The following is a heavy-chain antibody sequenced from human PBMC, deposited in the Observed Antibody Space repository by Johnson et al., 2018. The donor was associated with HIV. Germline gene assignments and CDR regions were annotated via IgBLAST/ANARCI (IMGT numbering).Heavy chain of an antibody. CDR3: AKDMAAQGAFDI. Sequence: VQLVESGGGVVQPGGSLRLSCAASGFTFSSYGMHWVRQAPGKGLEWVSLFSGDVGSTYYAAPVKGRFTISRDNSKNSLYLQMNSLRTEDTALYYCAKDMAAQGAFDIWGQGTMVTVSS. J-gene: IGHJ3*02. V-gene: IGHV3-43*02. CDR1: GFTFSSYG. CDR2: FSGDVGST.